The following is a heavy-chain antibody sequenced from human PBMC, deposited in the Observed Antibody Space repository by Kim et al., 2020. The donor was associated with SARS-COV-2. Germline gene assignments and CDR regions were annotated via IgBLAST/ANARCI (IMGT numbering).Heavy chain of an antibody. V-gene: IGHV4-39*01. Sequence: SETLSLTCTVSGGSISSSSYYWGFIRPPPGEVLELVGSIHYSGSTYYNPPLNSRATISVDTYNNQSPLQLTLMAAAAAAVYCSVVSGSFYYFDYLAQGTL. CDR3: VVSGSFYYFDY. D-gene: IGHD3-16*01. CDR1: GGSISSSSYY. J-gene: IGHJ4*02. CDR2: IHYSGST.